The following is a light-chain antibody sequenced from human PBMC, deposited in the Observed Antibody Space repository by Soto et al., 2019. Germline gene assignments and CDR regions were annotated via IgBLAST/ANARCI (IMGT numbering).Light chain of an antibody. V-gene: IGKV1-9*01. J-gene: IGKJ1*01. CDR1: QGVSTY. CDR3: QQLITYPQT. Sequence: DIQLTQSPSFLSASVGDRVTMTCRASQGVSTYLAWYQQKPGKAPKLLIYGASTLQSGVPSRVSGSGSGTEFGLALSRLQPADFATYYCQQLITYPQTFGQGTKGEIK. CDR2: GAS.